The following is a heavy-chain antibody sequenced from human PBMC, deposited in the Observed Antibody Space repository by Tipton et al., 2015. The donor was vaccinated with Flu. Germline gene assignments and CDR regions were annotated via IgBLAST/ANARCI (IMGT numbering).Heavy chain of an antibody. CDR3: ARQRGELQY. D-gene: IGHD3-16*01. Sequence: TLSLTCAVYGGSFSGYYWSWIRQPPGKGLEWIGEINHSGSTNYNPSLKSRVTISVGTSKNQFFLKLSSVTAADTAVYYCARQRGELQYWGQGTLVTVSS. J-gene: IGHJ4*02. CDR2: INHSGST. V-gene: IGHV4-34*01. CDR1: GGSFSGYY.